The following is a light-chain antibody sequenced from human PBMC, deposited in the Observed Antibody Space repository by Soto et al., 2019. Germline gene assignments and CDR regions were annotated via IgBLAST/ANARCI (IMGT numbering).Light chain of an antibody. CDR2: AAS. Sequence: DIQLTQSPSSLSASVGDRVTITCRATQGVYNYLAWYQQKPGKVPKLLINAASTRQTGVPARFSGSGSGTDFTLTISSLQSEDVATYYCQKYNSSPLTFGPGTKVEIK. V-gene: IGKV1-27*01. CDR1: QGVYNY. CDR3: QKYNSSPLT. J-gene: IGKJ3*01.